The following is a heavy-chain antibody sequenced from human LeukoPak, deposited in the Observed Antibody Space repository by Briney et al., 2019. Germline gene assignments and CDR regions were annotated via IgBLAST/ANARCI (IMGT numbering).Heavy chain of an antibody. CDR1: GGTFSSYA. CDR3: ARTYYYDSSGYYEYDY. D-gene: IGHD3-22*01. V-gene: IGHV1-69*05. Sequence: SVKVSCKASGGTFSSYAISWVRQAPGQGLEWMGGIIPIFGTANYAQKFQGRVTITTDESTSTAYMELSSLRSEDTAVYYYARTYYYDSSGYYEYDYWGQGTLVTVSS. J-gene: IGHJ4*02. CDR2: IIPIFGTA.